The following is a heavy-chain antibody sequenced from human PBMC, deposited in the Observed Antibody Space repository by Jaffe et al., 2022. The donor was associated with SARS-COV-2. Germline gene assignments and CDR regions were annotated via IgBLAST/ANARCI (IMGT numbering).Heavy chain of an antibody. Sequence: QVQLQQSGPGLVKPSQTLSLTCAISGDSVSSNSAAWNWIRQSPSRGLEWLGRTYYRSKWYNDYAVSVKSRITINPDTSKNQFSLQLNSVTPEDTAVYYCAREGGGSGWYSTVSGDFDYWGQGTLVTVSS. CDR3: AREGGGSGWYSTVSGDFDY. CDR2: TYYRSKWYN. V-gene: IGHV6-1*01. CDR1: GDSVSSNSAA. D-gene: IGHD6-19*01. J-gene: IGHJ4*02.